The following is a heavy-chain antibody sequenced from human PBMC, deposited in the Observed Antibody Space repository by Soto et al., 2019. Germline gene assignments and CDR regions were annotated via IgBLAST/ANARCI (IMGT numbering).Heavy chain of an antibody. V-gene: IGHV3-30*03. CDR3: ARGAEYQLLDRDYFYGMDV. J-gene: IGHJ6*02. CDR1: AFTLSSHG. CDR2: ISYDGSNK. Sequence: QGQLVESGGGVVQPGRSLRLSCAASAFTLSSHGMHWVRQAPGKGLEWVAVISYDGSNKYYADSVRGRFTISRDNSKNTLYLQMNSLRREDTAIYYCARGAEYQLLDRDYFYGMDVWGQGTTVSVSS.